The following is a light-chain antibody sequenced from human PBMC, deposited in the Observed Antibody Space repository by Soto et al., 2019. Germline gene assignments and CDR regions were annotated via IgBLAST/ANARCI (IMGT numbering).Light chain of an antibody. V-gene: IGKV3-20*01. J-gene: IGKJ1*01. CDR1: QSVSSN. Sequence: EIVMTQSPATLSVSPGERATLSCRASQSVSSNLAWYQQKPGQAPRLLIYDVSNRATGIPARFSGSGSGTDFTLTISRLEPEDFAVYYCQQYGSSQGTFGQGTKVDIK. CDR2: DVS. CDR3: QQYGSSQGT.